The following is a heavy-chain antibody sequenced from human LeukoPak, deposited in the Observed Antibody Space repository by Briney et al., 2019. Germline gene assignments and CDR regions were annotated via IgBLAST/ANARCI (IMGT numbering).Heavy chain of an antibody. D-gene: IGHD3-9*01. J-gene: IGHJ4*02. V-gene: IGHV4-4*02. Sequence: SETLSLTCAVSGDSISSNYCWRWVRQFPGKGLEWIGEINHSGSTNYNPSLKSRVTISVDTSKNQFSLKLSSVTAADTAVYYCARVGYDILTGYPKSVDYWGQGTLVTVPS. CDR3: ARVGYDILTGYPKSVDY. CDR1: GDSISSNYC. CDR2: INHSGST.